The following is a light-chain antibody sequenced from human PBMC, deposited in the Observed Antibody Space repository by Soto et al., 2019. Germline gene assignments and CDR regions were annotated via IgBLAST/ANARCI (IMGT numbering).Light chain of an antibody. CDR1: SGDVGGYNY. CDR3: SSYTSSSTLV. V-gene: IGLV2-14*01. Sequence: QSVLTLPASVSGSPGQSITISCTGTSGDVGGYNYVSWYQQHPGKAPKLMIYDVSNRPSGVSNRFSGSKSGNAASLTISGLQAEDEADYYSSSYTSSSTLVFGGGTKLTVL. CDR2: DVS. J-gene: IGLJ2*01.